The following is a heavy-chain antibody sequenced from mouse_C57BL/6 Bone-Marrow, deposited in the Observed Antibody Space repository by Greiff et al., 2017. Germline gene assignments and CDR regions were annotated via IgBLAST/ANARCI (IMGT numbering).Heavy chain of an antibody. V-gene: IGHV1-15*01. D-gene: IGHD1-1*01. J-gene: IGHJ1*03. CDR2: IDPETGGT. CDR3: TRGGYYGSSYGYFDV. Sequence: QVQLQQSGAELVRPGASVTLSCKASGYTFTDYEMHWVKQTPVHGLAWIGDIDPETGGTAYNQKFKGKAILTADNSSSTAYMELRSLTSEDSAVYYCTRGGYYGSSYGYFDVWGTGTTVTVSS. CDR1: GYTFTDYE.